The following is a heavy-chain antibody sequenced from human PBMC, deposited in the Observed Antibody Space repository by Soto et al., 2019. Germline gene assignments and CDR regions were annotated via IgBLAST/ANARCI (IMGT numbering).Heavy chain of an antibody. CDR1: GGSITSSGYY. V-gene: IGHV4-31*03. CDR3: ARGGGSTKVDY. CDR2: TSNSGST. J-gene: IGHJ4*02. D-gene: IGHD2-2*01. Sequence: QVQLHESGPGLVKPSQTLSLTCTVSGGSITSSGYYWSWIRQHPGEGLEWIGFTSNSGSTSYNPSXKXXVTISVDTSSNQFSLNLKSVTAADTAVYYCARGGGSTKVDYWGQGTLVTVSP.